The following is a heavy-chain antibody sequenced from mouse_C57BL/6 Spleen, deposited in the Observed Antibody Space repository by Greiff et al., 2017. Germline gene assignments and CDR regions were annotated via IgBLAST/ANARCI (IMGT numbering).Heavy chain of an antibody. D-gene: IGHD1-1*01. CDR2: SYPGSGST. CDR3: ARDNYYGSSHYAMDY. V-gene: IGHV1-55*01. Sequence: QVQLQQPGAELVKPGASVKMSCKASGYTFTSYWITWVKQRPGQGLEWIGDSYPGSGSTNYNEKFKSKATLTVDTSSSTAYMQLSSLTSEDSAVYYCARDNYYGSSHYAMDYWGQGTSVTVSS. CDR1: GYTFTSYW. J-gene: IGHJ4*01.